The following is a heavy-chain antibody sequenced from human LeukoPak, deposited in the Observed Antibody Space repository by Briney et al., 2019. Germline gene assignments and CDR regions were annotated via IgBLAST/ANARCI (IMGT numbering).Heavy chain of an antibody. V-gene: IGHV4-39*01. CDR2: IYYSGST. J-gene: IGHJ4*02. D-gene: IGHD6-13*01. Sequence: SETLSLTCTVSGGSISSGSYYWGWIRQPPGKGLEWIGSIYYSGSTYYNPSLKSRVTISVDTSKNQFSLKLSSVTAADTAVYYCARHDGYSDYWGQGTLVTVSS. CDR1: GGSISSGSYY. CDR3: ARHDGYSDY.